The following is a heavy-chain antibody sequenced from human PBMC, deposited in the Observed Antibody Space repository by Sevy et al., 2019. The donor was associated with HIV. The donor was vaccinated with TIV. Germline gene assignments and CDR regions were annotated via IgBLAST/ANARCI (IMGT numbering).Heavy chain of an antibody. J-gene: IGHJ5*02. V-gene: IGHV3-21*01. Sequence: GGSLRLSCAASGFTFSSYSMNWVHQAPGKGLEWVSSISSSSSYIYYADSVKGRFTISRDNAKNSLYLQMNSLRAEDTAVYYCARGSPYYYGSGSSDWFDPWGQGTLVTVSS. D-gene: IGHD3-10*01. CDR3: ARGSPYYYGSGSSDWFDP. CDR1: GFTFSSYS. CDR2: ISSSSSYI.